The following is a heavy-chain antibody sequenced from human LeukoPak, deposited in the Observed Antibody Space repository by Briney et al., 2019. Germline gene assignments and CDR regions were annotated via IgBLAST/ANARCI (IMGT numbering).Heavy chain of an antibody. J-gene: IGHJ4*02. CDR2: ISAYNGNT. V-gene: IGHV1-18*01. CDR3: ARDSGSYPFDY. D-gene: IGHD1-26*01. Sequence: ASVKVSCKASGYTFTSYDINWVRQATGQGLEWMGWISAYNGNTNYAQKLQGRVTMTTDTSTSTAYMELRSLRSDDTAVYYCARDSGSYPFDYWGQGTLVTVSS. CDR1: GYTFTSYD.